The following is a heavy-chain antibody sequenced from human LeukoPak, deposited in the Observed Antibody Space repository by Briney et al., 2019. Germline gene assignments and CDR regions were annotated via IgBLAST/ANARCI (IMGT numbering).Heavy chain of an antibody. Sequence: GASLQISCKGSGYSFTSYWIGWVRQMPGKGLEWMGIIYPGDSDTRYSPSFQGQVTISADKSISTAYLQWSSLKASDTAMYYCARHRVVVAATPIGWFDPWGQGTLVTVSS. D-gene: IGHD2-15*01. V-gene: IGHV5-51*01. CDR2: IYPGDSDT. J-gene: IGHJ5*02. CDR1: GYSFTSYW. CDR3: ARHRVVVAATPIGWFDP.